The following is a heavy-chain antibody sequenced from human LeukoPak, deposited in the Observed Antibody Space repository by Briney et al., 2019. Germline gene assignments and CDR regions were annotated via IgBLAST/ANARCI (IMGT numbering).Heavy chain of an antibody. Sequence: GGSLRLSCAASGFTFSSYEMNWVRQAPGKGLEWVSYISSSGSTIYYADSVKGRFTISRDNAKNSLYLQMNSLRSEDTAVYYCARSNYGGHSGVWFDPWGQGTLVTVSS. CDR3: ARSNYGGHSGVWFDP. CDR2: ISSSGSTI. V-gene: IGHV3-48*03. D-gene: IGHD4-23*01. J-gene: IGHJ5*02. CDR1: GFTFSSYE.